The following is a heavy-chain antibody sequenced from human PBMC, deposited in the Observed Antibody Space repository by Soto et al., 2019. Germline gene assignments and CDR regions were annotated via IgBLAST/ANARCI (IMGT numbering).Heavy chain of an antibody. CDR3: ARAVDCSGGSCYTCDS. V-gene: IGHV4-31*03. J-gene: IGHJ4*02. CDR1: GGSISSGGYY. CDR2: IYYSGST. D-gene: IGHD2-15*01. Sequence: QVQLQESGPGLVKPSQTLSLTCTVSGGSISSGGYYWSWIRQHPGKGLEWLGYIYYSGSTYYNPSLTRRVTISVVTSKIPFSLKLCSVTAADTTVYHCARAVDCSGGSCYTCDSWGQGTLVTVSS.